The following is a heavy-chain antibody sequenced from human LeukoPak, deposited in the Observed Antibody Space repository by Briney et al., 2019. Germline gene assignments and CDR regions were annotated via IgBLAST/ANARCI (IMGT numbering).Heavy chain of an antibody. D-gene: IGHD6-19*01. Sequence: SVKVSCKASGGTFSSYAISWVRQAPGQGLEWMGRIIPILGIANYAQKFQGRVTITADKSTSTAYMELSSLRSEDTAVYYCASSTAVADDAFDIWGQGTMVTVSS. CDR3: ASSTAVADDAFDI. V-gene: IGHV1-69*04. J-gene: IGHJ3*02. CDR1: GGTFSSYA. CDR2: IIPILGIA.